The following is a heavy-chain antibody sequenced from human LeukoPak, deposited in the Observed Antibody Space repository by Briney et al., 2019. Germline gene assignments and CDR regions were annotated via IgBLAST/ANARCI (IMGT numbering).Heavy chain of an antibody. CDR1: GGTFSSYP. V-gene: IGHV1-69*13. CDR2: ITPIFGAA. CDR3: ARNSRVASTSGLNYXXXXXXXXXXSASTKGPSYY. D-gene: IGHD1-7*01. J-gene: IGHJ6*01. Sequence: ASVKVSCKASGGTFSSYPFTWVRQAPGQGLEWMGEITPIFGAANYAQAFQGRVTITADESTSTVFMELSSLRSDDTAFYYCARNSRVASTSGLNYXXXXXXXXXXSASTKGPSYY.